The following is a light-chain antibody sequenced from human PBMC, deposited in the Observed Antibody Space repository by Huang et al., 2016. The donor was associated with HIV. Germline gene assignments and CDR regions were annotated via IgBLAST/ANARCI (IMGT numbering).Light chain of an antibody. CDR3: QQTSSGPLT. Sequence: DIQMTQSPSSLSASVGDRISITCRASQTISTFLNWYQQQPGKASKLLIYAASNLQSGGSFRVSGTGSGTHFTLTVTGLQPDDFATYFWQQTSSGPLTFGGGTRVE. V-gene: IGKV1-39*01. J-gene: IGKJ4*01. CDR1: QTISTF. CDR2: AAS.